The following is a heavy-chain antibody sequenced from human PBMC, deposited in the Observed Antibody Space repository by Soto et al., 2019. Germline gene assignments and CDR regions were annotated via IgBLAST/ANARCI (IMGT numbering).Heavy chain of an antibody. CDR3: ARSYFDSWTEYSNPVKY. CDR2: ISTKSGNT. V-gene: IGHV1-18*04. CDR1: GYTFANYD. J-gene: IGHJ4*02. Sequence: QVQLVQSAAAVKKPGASVKVSCKASGYTFANYDISWVRQAPGQGLEWMGWISTKSGNTVYAQNVQGRVTLTADSSTTTVHMELRSLRSDNTAIYYCARSYFDSWTEYSNPVKYWGQGTLVAVSS. D-gene: IGHD3-3*01.